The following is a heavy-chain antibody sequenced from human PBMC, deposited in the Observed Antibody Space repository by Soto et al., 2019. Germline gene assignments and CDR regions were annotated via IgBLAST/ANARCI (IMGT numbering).Heavy chain of an antibody. CDR2: IRSKAYGGTT. V-gene: IGHV3-49*04. J-gene: IGHJ6*02. CDR1: GFTFGDYA. CDR3: TRDRQSITTFIYCYYGMDV. Sequence: PGGSLRLSCTASGFTFGDYAMSWVRQAPGKGLEWVGFIRSKAYGGTTEYAASVKGRFTISRDDSKSIAYLQMKSLKTEDTAVYYCTRDRQSITTFIYCYYGMDVWGQGTTVTVYS. D-gene: IGHD3-3*01.